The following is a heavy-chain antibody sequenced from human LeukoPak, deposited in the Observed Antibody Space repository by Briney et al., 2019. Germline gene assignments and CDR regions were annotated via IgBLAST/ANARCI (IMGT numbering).Heavy chain of an antibody. V-gene: IGHV6-1*01. J-gene: IGHJ4*02. D-gene: IGHD3-9*01. CDR1: GDSVSSNSAA. CDR3: TRDRGYDILTGQTSSCFDY. Sequence: SQTLSLTCAISGDSVSSNSAAWSWIRPSPSSGLEWRGWTHYRSKWYNDDAVSAKSRITFNPATSKNQRSLHLTSVTPEDTAVHFCTRDRGYDILTGQTSSCFDYWGQGILVTVSS. CDR2: THYRSKWYN.